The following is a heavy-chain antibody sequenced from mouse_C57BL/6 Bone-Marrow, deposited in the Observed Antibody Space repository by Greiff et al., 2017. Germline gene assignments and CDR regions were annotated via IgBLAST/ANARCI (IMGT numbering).Heavy chain of an antibody. CDR3: ASQYYYGSSLYYFDY. D-gene: IGHD1-1*01. CDR1: GYTFTSYW. Sequence: QVQLQQPGAELVKPGASVKMSCKASGYTFTSYWITWVKQRPGQGLEWIGDIYPGSGSTNYNEKFKSKATLTVDTSSSTAYMQLSSLTSEDSAVYYCASQYYYGSSLYYFDYWGQGTTLTVSS. V-gene: IGHV1-55*01. CDR2: IYPGSGST. J-gene: IGHJ2*01.